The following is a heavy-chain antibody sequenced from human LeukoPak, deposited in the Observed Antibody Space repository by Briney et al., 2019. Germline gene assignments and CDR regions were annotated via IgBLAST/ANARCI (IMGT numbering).Heavy chain of an antibody. Sequence: SETLSLTCTVSGGSISSYYWSWIRQPPGKGLEWIGYIYYSGSTNYNPSLKSRVTISVDTSKNRFSLKLTSVTAADTAVYYCARESSRRYFDYWGRGTLVTVSS. CDR1: GGSISSYY. D-gene: IGHD3-16*02. CDR3: ARESSRRYFDY. J-gene: IGHJ4*02. CDR2: IYYSGST. V-gene: IGHV4-59*12.